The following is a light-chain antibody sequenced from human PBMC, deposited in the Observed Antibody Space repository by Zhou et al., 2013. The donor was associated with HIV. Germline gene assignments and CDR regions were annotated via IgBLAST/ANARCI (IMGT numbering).Light chain of an antibody. CDR2: DAS. V-gene: IGKV1-33*01. Sequence: DIQMTQSPSSLSASVGDRVTITCQASQDIINYLNWYQQKPGKAPKLLIYDASNLETGVPSRFSGSGSGTDFTFTISSLQPEDIATYYCQQSYSTPFTFGPGTKVDIK. CDR3: QQSYSTPFT. CDR1: QDIINY. J-gene: IGKJ3*01.